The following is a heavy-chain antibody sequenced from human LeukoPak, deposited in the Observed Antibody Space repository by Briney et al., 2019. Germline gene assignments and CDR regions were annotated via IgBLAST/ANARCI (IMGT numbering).Heavy chain of an antibody. V-gene: IGHV3-48*03. D-gene: IGHD3-22*01. CDR1: GFTFSSYE. Sequence: GGSLRLSCAASGFTFSSYEMNWVRQAPGRGLEWVSYISFSGSTIYYADSVKGRFTISRDNAKNSLYVQMNSLRAEDTAVYYCARGGYYDSSGYYYVGYFHHWGQGTLVTVSS. CDR2: ISFSGSTI. CDR3: ARGGYYDSSGYYYVGYFHH. J-gene: IGHJ1*01.